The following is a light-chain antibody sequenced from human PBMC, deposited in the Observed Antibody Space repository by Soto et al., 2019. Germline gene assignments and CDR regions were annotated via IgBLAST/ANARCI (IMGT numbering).Light chain of an antibody. CDR3: QSYDSSLSSYV. Sequence: QSVLTQPPSVSGAPGQRVTISCTGSSSNIGAGYDVHWYQQLPGSAPKLLIYANNNRPSGAPDRFSGSKSGTSASLAITGLQAEDEADYHCQSYDSSLSSYVFGTGTKLTVL. CDR2: ANN. V-gene: IGLV1-40*01. CDR1: SSNIGAGYD. J-gene: IGLJ1*01.